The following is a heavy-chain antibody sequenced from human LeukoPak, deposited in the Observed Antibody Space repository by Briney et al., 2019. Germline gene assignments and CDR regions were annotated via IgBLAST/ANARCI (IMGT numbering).Heavy chain of an antibody. D-gene: IGHD2-15*01. CDR1: RFTLSNFA. J-gene: IGHJ4*02. V-gene: IGHV3-23*01. CDR3: ALNPCGTVHY. CDR2: ISGSGGST. Sequence: QPGGSLRLSCAASRFTLSNFAMSWVRQAPGKGLEWVSAISGSGGSTYYANSVKGRFTISRDNSKDTLYLQMNSLRAEDTAVYYCALNPCGTVHYWGQGTLVTVSS.